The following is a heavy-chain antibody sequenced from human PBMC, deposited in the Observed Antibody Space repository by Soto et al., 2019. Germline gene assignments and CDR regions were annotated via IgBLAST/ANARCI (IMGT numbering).Heavy chain of an antibody. V-gene: IGHV2-5*02. Sequence: SGPTLVNPTQTLTLTCTFSGFSLSTSGVGVGWIRQPPGKALEWLALIYWDDDKRYSPSLKSRLTITKDTSKNQVVLTMTNMDPVDTATYYCAGSPDDYIWGSYRQAPYFDYWGQGTLVTVSS. CDR2: IYWDDDK. D-gene: IGHD3-16*02. CDR1: GFSLSTSGVG. J-gene: IGHJ4*02. CDR3: AGSPDDYIWGSYRQAPYFDY.